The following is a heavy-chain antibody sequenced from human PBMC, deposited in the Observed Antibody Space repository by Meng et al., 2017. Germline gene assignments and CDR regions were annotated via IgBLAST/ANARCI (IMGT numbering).Heavy chain of an antibody. CDR2: ISSSGSTI. J-gene: IGHJ6*02. D-gene: IGHD2-21*02. CDR1: GFTFSSYE. CDR3: ARDWYRDNYFYGMDV. V-gene: IGHV3-48*03. Sequence: GESLKISCAASGFTFSSYEVNWVRQAPGKGLEWVSYISSSGSTIYYADSVKGRFTISRDNAKHSLYLQMNSLRAGDTGLYYCARDWYRDNYFYGMDVWGQGTTVTVSS.